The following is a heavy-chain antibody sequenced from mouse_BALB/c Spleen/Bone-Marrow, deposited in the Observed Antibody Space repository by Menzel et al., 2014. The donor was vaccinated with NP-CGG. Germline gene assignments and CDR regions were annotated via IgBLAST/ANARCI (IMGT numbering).Heavy chain of an antibody. CDR3: ARYYYGSSLFDY. CDR2: IDPANGNT. V-gene: IGHV14-3*02. CDR1: GFNIKDTY. D-gene: IGHD1-1*01. J-gene: IGHJ2*01. Sequence: EVQLQQSGAELVKPGASVKLSCTASGFNIKDTYVHWVKQRPEQGLEWIGRIDPANGNTKYDPKFQGKATITADTSSITAYLQLSSLTSEDTAVYYCARYYYGSSLFDYWGQGTTLTVSS.